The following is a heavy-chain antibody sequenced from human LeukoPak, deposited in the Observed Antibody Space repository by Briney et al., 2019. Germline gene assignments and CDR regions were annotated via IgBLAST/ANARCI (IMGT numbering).Heavy chain of an antibody. CDR1: GFTFSSYE. Sequence: GGSLRLSCAASGFTFSSYEMNWVRQAPGKGLVWVSRINSDGSSTSYADSVKGRFTIFRDNAKNTLYLQMNSLRAEDTAVYYCARDHLSSGSSPDYYYYYYMDVWGKGTTVTISS. CDR2: INSDGSST. J-gene: IGHJ6*03. D-gene: IGHD6-19*01. CDR3: ARDHLSSGSSPDYYYYYYMDV. V-gene: IGHV3-74*01.